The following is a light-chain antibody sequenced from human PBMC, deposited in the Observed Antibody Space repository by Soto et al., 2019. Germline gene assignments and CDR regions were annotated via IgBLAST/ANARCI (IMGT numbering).Light chain of an antibody. Sequence: EILLTQSPGTLSLSPGDRATLSCRASQSLGSGYLAWYRQTTGQAPRILIYAASSRATGVPDRFSGIWSGTDFSLPLSSLEPEDFGVYYCQQYDTSPRTFGQGTKVDIK. CDR1: QSLGSGY. J-gene: IGKJ1*01. CDR3: QQYDTSPRT. CDR2: AAS. V-gene: IGKV3-20*01.